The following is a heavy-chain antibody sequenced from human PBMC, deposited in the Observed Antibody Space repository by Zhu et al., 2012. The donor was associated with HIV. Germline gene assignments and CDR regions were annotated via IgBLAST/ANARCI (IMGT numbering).Heavy chain of an antibody. V-gene: IGHV3-23*01. CDR3: AKDRITTSAFDI. D-gene: IGHD3-16*01. Sequence: EVQLLESGGGLVQPGGSLRLSCAASGFIFSNFGMSWVRQAPGKGLEWVSGISDSGGSTYNADSVKGRFTISRDNSKNTLYLQMNSLRAEDTAVYYCAKDRITTSAFDIWGQGTMVTVSS. CDR1: GFIFSNFG. J-gene: IGHJ3*02. CDR2: ISDSGGST.